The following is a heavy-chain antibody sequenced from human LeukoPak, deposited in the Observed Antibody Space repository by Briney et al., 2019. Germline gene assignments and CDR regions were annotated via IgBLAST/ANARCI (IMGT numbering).Heavy chain of an antibody. CDR2: ISGDGSST. CDR1: GFTFDDYA. V-gene: IGHV3-43*02. Sequence: GGSLRLSCAASGFTFDDYAMHWVRQAPGKGLEWVSLISGDGSSTSYADSVKGRFTISRDNSKNSLCLQMNRLRTEDTAFYYCAKVGHLVGTSGAFDIWGQGTIVTVSS. D-gene: IGHD1-26*01. J-gene: IGHJ3*02. CDR3: AKVGHLVGTSGAFDI.